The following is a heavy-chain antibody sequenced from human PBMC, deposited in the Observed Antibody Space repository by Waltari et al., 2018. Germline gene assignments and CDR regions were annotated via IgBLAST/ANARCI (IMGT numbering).Heavy chain of an antibody. D-gene: IGHD5-12*01. Sequence: QVQLVESGGGVVQPGRSLRLSCAASGFTFSSYAMHWVRQAPGKGLEWVAVISYDGSKKYYADSVKGRFTISRDNSKNTLYLQMNSLRAEDTAVYYCARGGDGYNPYYWGQGTLVTVSS. CDR1: GFTFSSYA. V-gene: IGHV3-30*01. CDR3: ARGGDGYNPYY. CDR2: ISYDGSKK. J-gene: IGHJ4*02.